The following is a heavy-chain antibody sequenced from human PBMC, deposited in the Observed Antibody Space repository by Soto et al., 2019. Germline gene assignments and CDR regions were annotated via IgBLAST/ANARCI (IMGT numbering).Heavy chain of an antibody. CDR3: ASGRVVVPAALRFYYYAMDV. V-gene: IGHV3-53*01. J-gene: IGHJ6*02. CDR2: IHNGGNT. D-gene: IGHD2-2*01. Sequence: GGSLRLSCAASGFTVSSNYMSWVRQAPGKGLEWVSVIHNGGNTYNADSVKGRFTISRDNSKSTLDLQMNSLRAEDTAVYYCASGRVVVPAALRFYYYAMDVWGRGTTVTVSS. CDR1: GFTVSSNY.